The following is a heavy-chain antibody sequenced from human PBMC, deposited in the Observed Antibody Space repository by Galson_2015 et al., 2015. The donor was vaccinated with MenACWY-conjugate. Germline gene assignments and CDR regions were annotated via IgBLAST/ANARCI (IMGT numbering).Heavy chain of an antibody. J-gene: IGHJ6*03. CDR3: ARAGSENCRTTNCLSLGAKFSYYYYMDV. CDR1: GFTVNTNY. Sequence: SLRLSCAASGFTVNTNYMTWVRQAPGKELEWVSIIYSGGSTYYPDSVRGRFTISRDNSKNTLYLQMDSLRADDTAVYYCARAGSENCRTTNCLSLGAKFSYYYYMDVWGKGTTV. D-gene: IGHD2-2*01. CDR2: IYSGGST. V-gene: IGHV3-53*01.